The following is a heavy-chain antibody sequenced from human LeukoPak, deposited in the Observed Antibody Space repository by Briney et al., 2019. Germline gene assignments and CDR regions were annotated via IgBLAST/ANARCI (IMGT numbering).Heavy chain of an antibody. J-gene: IGHJ4*02. D-gene: IGHD6-13*01. CDR1: GFTFSSYA. Sequence: GGSLRLSCAASGFTFSSYAMSWVRQAPGKGLEWVSGISGSGGSTYYADSVKGRFTNFRDNSKNTLYLQMNSLRAEDTAVYYCARDRDDSSSWYSYWFDYWGQGTLVTVSS. CDR3: ARDRDDSSSWYSYWFDY. CDR2: ISGSGGST. V-gene: IGHV3-23*01.